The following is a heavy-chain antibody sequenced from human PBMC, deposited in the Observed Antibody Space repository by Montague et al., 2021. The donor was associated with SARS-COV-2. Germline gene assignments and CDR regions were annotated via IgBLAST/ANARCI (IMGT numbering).Heavy chain of an antibody. CDR1: GGSLSTYY. CDR2: IDDSGTT. J-gene: IGHJ6*02. V-gene: IGHV4-59*08. CDR3: ARNAYNHYGLDV. Sequence: SETLSLTCSVSGGSLSTYYWSWIRQPSGKGLEWIGYIDDSGTTRYNPSLRSRATISLDLSKNQFSLDLNSVTAADTAVYYCARNAYNHYGLDVWGRGTTVTVSS.